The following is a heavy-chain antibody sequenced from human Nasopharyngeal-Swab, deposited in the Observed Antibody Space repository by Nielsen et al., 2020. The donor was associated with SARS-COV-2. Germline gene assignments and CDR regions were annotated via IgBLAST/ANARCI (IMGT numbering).Heavy chain of an antibody. CDR1: GFTFSSYG. D-gene: IGHD6-13*01. Sequence: GGSLRLSCAASGFTFSSYGMHWVRQAPGKGLEWAAVISYDGSNKYYADSVKGRFTISRDNSKNTLYLQMNSLRAEDTAVYYCATSGDSSSWWTFFFDYWGQGTLVTVSS. CDR3: ATSGDSSSWWTFFFDY. V-gene: IGHV3-30*03. J-gene: IGHJ4*02. CDR2: ISYDGSNK.